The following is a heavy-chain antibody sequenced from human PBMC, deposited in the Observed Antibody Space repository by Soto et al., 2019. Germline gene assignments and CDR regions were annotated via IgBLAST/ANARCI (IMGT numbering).Heavy chain of an antibody. CDR1: GGSISNFY. D-gene: IGHD2-8*01. J-gene: IGHJ4*02. CDR3: ARAPMVLSRSYFDS. Sequence: SETLSLTCTVSGGSISNFYWSWIRQPPGKGLEWIGYISYSGNTNYSPSLKSRVSISVDTSKNQLSLNLTSATAADTAVYYCARAPMVLSRSYFDSWGQGTPVTVSS. V-gene: IGHV4-59*01. CDR2: ISYSGNT.